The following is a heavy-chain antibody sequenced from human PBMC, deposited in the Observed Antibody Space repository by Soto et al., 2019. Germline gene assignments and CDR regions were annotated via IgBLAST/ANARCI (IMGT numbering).Heavy chain of an antibody. CDR3: ARWWSGSRQGFDP. D-gene: IGHD3-3*01. CDR2: IYYSGST. J-gene: IGHJ5*02. CDR1: GGSISSGDYY. Sequence: QVQLQESGPGLVKPSQTLSLTCTVSGGSISSGDYYWSWIRQHPGKGLEWIGYIYYSGSTYYNPSRKSRVTRAVDTAKNQFSLKLSSVTAADTAVYYCARWWSGSRQGFDPWGQGTLVTVSS. V-gene: IGHV4-31*03.